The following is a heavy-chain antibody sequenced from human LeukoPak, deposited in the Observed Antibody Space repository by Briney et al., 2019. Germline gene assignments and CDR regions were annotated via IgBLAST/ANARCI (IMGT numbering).Heavy chain of an antibody. J-gene: IGHJ4*02. V-gene: IGHV1-2*02. CDR2: INPNSGGT. CDR1: GYTFTGYY. Sequence: GASVKVSCKASGYTFTGYYMHWVRQAPGQGLEWMGWINPNSGGTNYAQKFQGRVTMTRDTSISTAYMELSRLRSDDTAVYYCARLPVVPAAKKRRTDDYWGQGTLVTVSS. D-gene: IGHD2-2*01. CDR3: ARLPVVPAAKKRRTDDY.